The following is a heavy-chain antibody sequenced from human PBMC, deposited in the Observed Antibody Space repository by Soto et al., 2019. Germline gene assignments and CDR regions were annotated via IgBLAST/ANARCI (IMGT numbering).Heavy chain of an antibody. J-gene: IGHJ3*02. D-gene: IGHD3-16*01. CDR3: ARATRYVDAFDI. CDR2: INPNSGGT. V-gene: IGHV1-2*04. CDR1: GYTFNGYY. Sequence: GASVKLSCEASGYTFNGYYMHWVRQAPGQGLEWMGWINPNSGGTNYAQKFQGWVTMTRDTSISTAYMELSRLRSDDTAVYYCARATRYVDAFDIWGQGTMVTVSS.